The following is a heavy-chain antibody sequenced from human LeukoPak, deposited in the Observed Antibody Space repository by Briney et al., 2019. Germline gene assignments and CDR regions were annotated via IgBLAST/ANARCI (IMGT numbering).Heavy chain of an antibody. J-gene: IGHJ6*03. CDR1: EFTFNNYA. CDR3: ARSNDFWSGPLRNYYYHMDV. CDR2: ISASGGST. Sequence: GGSLRLSCAASEFTFNNYAMSWFRQAPGKGLEWVSVISASGGSTHYADSVKGRFTISRDNSKNTLYLQMNSLRPEDTAIYYCARSNDFWSGPLRNYYYHMDVWGKGTTVTVSS. D-gene: IGHD3-3*01. V-gene: IGHV3-23*01.